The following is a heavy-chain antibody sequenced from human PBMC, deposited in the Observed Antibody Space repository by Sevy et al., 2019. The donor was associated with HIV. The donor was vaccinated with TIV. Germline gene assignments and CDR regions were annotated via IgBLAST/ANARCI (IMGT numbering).Heavy chain of an antibody. CDR3: ARVMPQQLVPGAFDY. CDR1: GFTFSDYY. J-gene: IGHJ4*02. D-gene: IGHD6-13*01. V-gene: IGHV3-11*06. CDR2: ISTGGTYT. Sequence: GGFLRLSCAASGFTFSDYYMSWIRQAPGKGLEWLSYISTGGTYTNYADSVKGRFTISRDNTKSSLYLHMNSLRAEEPGLASCARVMPQQLVPGAFDYWSQGTLVTVSS.